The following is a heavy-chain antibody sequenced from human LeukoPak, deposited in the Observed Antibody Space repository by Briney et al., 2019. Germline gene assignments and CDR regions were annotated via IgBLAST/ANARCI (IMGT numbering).Heavy chain of an antibody. CDR1: GFTFSSYA. Sequence: GGSLRLSCAASGFTFSSYAMHWVRQAPGKGLEWVAVISYDGSNKYYADSVKGRFTISRDNSKNTLYLQMNSLRAEDTAVYCCARDLYRPYYDFWSGYYIGGHFDYWGQGTLVTVSS. CDR3: ARDLYRPYYDFWSGYYIGGHFDY. D-gene: IGHD3-3*01. CDR2: ISYDGSNK. J-gene: IGHJ4*02. V-gene: IGHV3-30*01.